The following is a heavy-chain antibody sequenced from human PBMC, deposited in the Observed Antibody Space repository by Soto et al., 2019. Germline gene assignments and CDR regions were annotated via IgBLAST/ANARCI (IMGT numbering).Heavy chain of an antibody. CDR1: GGSINSYF. Sequence: PSYTLSLTITASGGSINSYFWSLILQPPGKGLEWIGYIYYSGSTYYNPSLKSRVTISVDTSKNQFSLKLSSVTAADTAVYYCARISSYYCSGGSCDPHLFAYWGQGTLVTVSS. D-gene: IGHD2-15*01. CDR3: ARISSYYCSGGSCDPHLFAY. J-gene: IGHJ4*02. CDR2: IYYSGST. V-gene: IGHV4-59*07.